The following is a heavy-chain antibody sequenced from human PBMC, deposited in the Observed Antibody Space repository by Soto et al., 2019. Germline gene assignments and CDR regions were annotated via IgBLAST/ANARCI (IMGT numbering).Heavy chain of an antibody. D-gene: IGHD2-15*01. Sequence: SETLSLTCSVSGGSISSSSYYWGWIRQAPGKGLAWSGSNYNSGSTCYNSSLKSRVTISVDTSKIQFSLKLSSVTAADTARYYCASANFYYYYGMDVWGQGTPVTVSS. J-gene: IGHJ6*01. V-gene: IGHV4-39*01. CDR2: NYNSGST. CDR1: GGSISSSSYY. CDR3: ASANFYYYYGMDV.